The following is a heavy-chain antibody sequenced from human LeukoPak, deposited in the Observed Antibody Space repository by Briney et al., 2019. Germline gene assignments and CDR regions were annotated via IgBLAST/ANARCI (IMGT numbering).Heavy chain of an antibody. V-gene: IGHV4-34*01. CDR2: INHSGST. D-gene: IGHD3-10*01. CDR3: ARGIPSRLAIALWSRYGSGVGMDV. Sequence: SETLSLTCAVYGGSFSGYYRSWIRQPPGKGLEWIGEINHSGSTNYNPSLKSRVTISVDTSKNQFSLTLSSVTAADTAVYYCARGIPSRLAIALWSRYGSGVGMDVWGQGTTVTVSS. J-gene: IGHJ6*02. CDR1: GGSFSGYY.